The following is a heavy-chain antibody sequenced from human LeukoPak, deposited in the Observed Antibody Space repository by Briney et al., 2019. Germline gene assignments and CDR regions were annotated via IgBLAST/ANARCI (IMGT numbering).Heavy chain of an antibody. CDR3: RRIAIKSNNAIDV. Sequence: QPGGSQRLSCAASGFKFSDHYIDWVRQAPGKGLEWVGRSRSRASSYTKEYAASVEGRFTSPRDGSQSSLYLQMDSLNTEDPAVYYCRRIAIKSNNAIDVWGQGTTVTVSS. CDR2: SRSRASSYTK. CDR1: GFKFSDHY. V-gene: IGHV3-72*01. D-gene: IGHD1/OR15-1a*01. J-gene: IGHJ6*02.